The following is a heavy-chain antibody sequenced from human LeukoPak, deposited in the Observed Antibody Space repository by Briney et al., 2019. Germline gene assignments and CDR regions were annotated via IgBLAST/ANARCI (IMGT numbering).Heavy chain of an antibody. V-gene: IGHV3-23*01. Sequence: GGSLRLSCADSGLIFSGYAVSWVRQAPGKGLEWVSSITATGGSTYYADSVKGRFTISRDNSKSTLYLEMNSLRVEDTAVYYCAREGLTGSTNWFDSWGQGTLATVSS. D-gene: IGHD1-7*01. CDR1: GLIFSGYA. J-gene: IGHJ5*01. CDR2: ITATGGST. CDR3: AREGLTGSTNWFDS.